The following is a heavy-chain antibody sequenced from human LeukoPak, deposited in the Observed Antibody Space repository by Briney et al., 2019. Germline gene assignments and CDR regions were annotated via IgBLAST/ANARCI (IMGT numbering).Heavy chain of an antibody. CDR3: ASGPRVTIFGVDPYYFDY. CDR2: IIPIFGTA. V-gene: IGHV1-69*13. Sequence: ASVKVSCKASGGTFSSYAISWVRQAPGQGPEWMGGIIPIFGTANYAQKFQGRVTITADESTSTAYMELSSLRSEDTAVYYCASGPRVTIFGVDPYYFDYWGQGTLVTVSS. J-gene: IGHJ4*02. CDR1: GGTFSSYA. D-gene: IGHD3-3*01.